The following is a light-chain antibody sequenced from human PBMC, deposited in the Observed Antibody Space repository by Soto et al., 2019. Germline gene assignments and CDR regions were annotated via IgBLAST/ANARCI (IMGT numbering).Light chain of an antibody. CDR2: AAS. CDR1: QSINNF. J-gene: IGKJ1*01. V-gene: IGKV1-39*01. CDR3: QQTYSIPHS. Sequence: QMTQSPPSLSASQGDRVSISCRASQSINNFLHWYQKKPGKAPELLIFAASTLQTGVPSRFRGRGSGTDFTLTISSLQPEDFATYYCQQTYSIPHSFGQGTKVDIK.